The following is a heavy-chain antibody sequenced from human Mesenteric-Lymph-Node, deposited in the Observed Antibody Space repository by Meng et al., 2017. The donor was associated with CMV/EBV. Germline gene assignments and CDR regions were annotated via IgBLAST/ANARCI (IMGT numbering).Heavy chain of an antibody. Sequence: GASLKISCAASGFIFSSCGMHWVRQAPGKGLEWVAVIWFDGSNKYYGDSVKGRFTISRDNSKNTVDLQMNSLRADDTAVYYCAKDPYASGNYFESWGQGTLVTVSS. CDR3: AKDPYASGNYFES. CDR2: IWFDGSNK. D-gene: IGHD3-10*01. J-gene: IGHJ4*02. V-gene: IGHV3-33*06. CDR1: GFIFSSCG.